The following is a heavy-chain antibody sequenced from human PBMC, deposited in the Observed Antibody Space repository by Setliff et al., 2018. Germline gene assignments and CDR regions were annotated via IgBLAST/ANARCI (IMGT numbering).Heavy chain of an antibody. J-gene: IGHJ4*02. D-gene: IGHD3-9*01. CDR2: IKYDGGEK. CDR1: GFIFSNYW. V-gene: IGHV3-7*01. Sequence: PGGSLRLSCAASGFIFSNYWLSWVRQAPGKGLEWVAIIKYDGGEKYYLDSVEGRFTVSRDNARNSLYLQMNTLRAEDTALYYCARHEILTNYPLGFWGQGTLVTSPQ. CDR3: ARHEILTNYPLGF.